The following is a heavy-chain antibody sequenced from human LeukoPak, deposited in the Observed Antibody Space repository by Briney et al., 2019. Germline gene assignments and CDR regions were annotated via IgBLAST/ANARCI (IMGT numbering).Heavy chain of an antibody. J-gene: IGHJ4*02. Sequence: GGSLRLSCAASGFTFSSYWMHWVRQASGKGLVWVSRINSDGSSTSYADSVKGRFTISRDDAKNTLYLQMNSLRAEDTAVYYCASPTREYFDYWGQGTLVTVSS. CDR1: GFTFSSYW. CDR2: INSDGSST. V-gene: IGHV3-74*01. CDR3: ASPTREYFDY.